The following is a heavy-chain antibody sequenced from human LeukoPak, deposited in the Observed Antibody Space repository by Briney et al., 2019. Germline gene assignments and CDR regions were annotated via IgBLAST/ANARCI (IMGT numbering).Heavy chain of an antibody. Sequence: GGSLRLSCATSGFSFSNYAMSWVRQAPGKGLEWVSAISGEGVTIYYADSVRGRFTISRDNAKNSLYLQMNSLRAEDTAVYYCARIHNLGILAHFDYWGQGTLVTVSS. D-gene: IGHD1-1*01. CDR1: GFSFSNYA. V-gene: IGHV3-23*01. CDR2: ISGEGVTI. J-gene: IGHJ4*02. CDR3: ARIHNLGILAHFDY.